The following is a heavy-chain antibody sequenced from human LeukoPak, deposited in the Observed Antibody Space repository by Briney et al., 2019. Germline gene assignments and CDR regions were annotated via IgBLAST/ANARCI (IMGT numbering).Heavy chain of an antibody. V-gene: IGHV3-66*01. CDR1: GFSVSDNC. D-gene: IGHD6-13*01. CDR2: ICSGGTT. Sequence: GGSLRLSCAASGFSVSDNCMSWVRRNPGKGLDWVAVICSGGTTHYGDSVKGRFTISRDNSKNTLYLQMNSLRAEDTAVYYCARAGPSSSWHQFDYWGQGTLVTVSS. CDR3: ARAGPSSSWHQFDY. J-gene: IGHJ4*02.